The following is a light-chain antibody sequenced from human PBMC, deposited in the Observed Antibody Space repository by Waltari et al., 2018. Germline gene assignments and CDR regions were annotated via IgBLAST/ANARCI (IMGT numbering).Light chain of an antibody. V-gene: IGLV4-69*01. J-gene: IGLJ3*02. CDR2: VNTDGSH. CDR1: SGHSNNV. Sequence: QLVLTQSPSASASLGASVKLACTLSSGHSNNVIAWLQQRPEKGPRYLLQVNTDGSHNRGDDVPERFSGSSSGAERYLTISSLQSEDEADYFCQTGGHGTWVFGGGTKLTVL. CDR3: QTGGHGTWV.